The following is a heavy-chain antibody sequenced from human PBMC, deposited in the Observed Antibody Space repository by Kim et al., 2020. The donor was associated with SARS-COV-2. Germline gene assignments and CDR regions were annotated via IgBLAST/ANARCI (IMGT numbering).Heavy chain of an antibody. V-gene: IGHV3-23*01. D-gene: IGHD3-3*01. CDR3: ARGADSADFWSGFMRFFDY. Sequence: KGRVTIARHRSKNTVHLQMNSLTAEDTAVYYCARGADSADFWSGFMRFFDYWGQGTLVTVSS. J-gene: IGHJ4*02.